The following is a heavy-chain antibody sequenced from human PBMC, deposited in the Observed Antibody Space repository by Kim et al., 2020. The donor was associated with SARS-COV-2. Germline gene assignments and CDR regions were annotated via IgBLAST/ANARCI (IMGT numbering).Heavy chain of an antibody. J-gene: IGHJ3*02. V-gene: IGHV3-9*01. D-gene: IGHD6-13*01. CDR1: GFTFDDYA. Sequence: GGSLRLSCAASGFTFDDYAMHWVRQAPGKGLEWVSGISWNSGSIGYADSVKGRFTISRDNAKNSLYLQMNSLRAEDTALYYCAKDISSSSWYRGAFDIWGQGTMVTVSS. CDR3: AKDISSSSWYRGAFDI. CDR2: ISWNSGSI.